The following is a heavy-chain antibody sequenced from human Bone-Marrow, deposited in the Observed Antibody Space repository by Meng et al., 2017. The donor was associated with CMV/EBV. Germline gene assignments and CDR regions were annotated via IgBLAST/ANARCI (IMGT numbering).Heavy chain of an antibody. V-gene: IGHV1-2*02. J-gene: IGHJ5*02. CDR1: GYTFTGYY. Sequence: ASVKVSCKASGYTFTGYYMHWVRQAPGQGLEWMGWINPNSGGTNYAQKFQGRVTMTRDTSISTAYMELSRLRSYDTAVYYCARWVVPAARGRFDPWGQGTLVTVSS. CDR2: INPNSGGT. CDR3: ARWVVPAARGRFDP. D-gene: IGHD2-2*01.